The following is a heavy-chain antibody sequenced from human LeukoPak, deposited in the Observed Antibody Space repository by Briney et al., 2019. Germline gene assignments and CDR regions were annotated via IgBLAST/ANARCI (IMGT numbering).Heavy chain of an antibody. CDR3: AKQGELLPLSVDY. Sequence: SETLSLTCTVSGGSISSSSYYWGWIRQPPGKGLEWIGSIYYSGSTYFNPSLQSRVTISVDTSKNQFSLKLSSVTAADTAVYYCAKQGELLPLSVDYWGQGTLVTVSS. V-gene: IGHV4-39*01. J-gene: IGHJ4*02. D-gene: IGHD1-26*01. CDR1: GGSISSSSYY. CDR2: IYYSGST.